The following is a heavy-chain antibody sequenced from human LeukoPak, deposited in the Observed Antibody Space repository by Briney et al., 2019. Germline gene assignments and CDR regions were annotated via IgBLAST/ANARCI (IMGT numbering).Heavy chain of an antibody. D-gene: IGHD6-19*01. CDR2: IISDDSST. J-gene: IGHJ3*02. CDR3: AREMAYRSGRAFDI. CDR1: GFTFSSYW. Sequence: PGGSLRLSCAASGFTFSSYWMHWVRQTPGKGLVWVSRIISDDSSTSYADSVKGRFTISRDNAKNTLYLQMNSLRVEDTAVYYCAREMAYRSGRAFDIWGQGIMVTVSS. V-gene: IGHV3-74*01.